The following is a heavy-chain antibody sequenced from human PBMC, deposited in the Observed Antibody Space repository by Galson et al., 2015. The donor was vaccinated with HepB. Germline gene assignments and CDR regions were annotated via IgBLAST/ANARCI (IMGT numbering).Heavy chain of an antibody. CDR2: ISYNGSNK. CDR1: GFTFSSYA. V-gene: IGHV3-30-3*01. CDR3: ARGKYYYDSSGYHFDY. J-gene: IGHJ4*02. Sequence: SLRLSCAASGFTFSSYAMHWVRQAPGKGLEWVAVISYNGSNKYYADSVKGRFTISRDNSKNTLYLQMNSLRAEDTAVYYCARGKYYYDSSGYHFDYWGQGTLVTVSS. D-gene: IGHD3-22*01.